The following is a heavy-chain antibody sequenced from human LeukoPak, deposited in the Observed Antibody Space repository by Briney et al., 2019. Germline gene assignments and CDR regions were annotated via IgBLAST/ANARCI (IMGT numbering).Heavy chain of an antibody. CDR1: GFTFSSYS. V-gene: IGHV3-48*02. D-gene: IGHD3-10*01. J-gene: IGHJ4*02. CDR3: ARVFPYGSGSPIDY. Sequence: GGSLILSCAASGFTFSSYSMNWVRQAPGKGLEWVSYISSSSSTIYYADSVKGRFTISRDNAKNSLYLQMNSLRDEDTAVYYCARVFPYGSGSPIDYWGQGTLVTVSS. CDR2: ISSSSSTI.